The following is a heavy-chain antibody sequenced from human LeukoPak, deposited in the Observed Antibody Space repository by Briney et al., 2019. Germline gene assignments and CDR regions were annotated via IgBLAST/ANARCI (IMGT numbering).Heavy chain of an antibody. D-gene: IGHD4-23*01. CDR1: GFTFSSYS. J-gene: IGHJ4*02. Sequence: GGSLRLSCAASGFTFSSYSMNWVRQAPGRGLEWVSYITSSSSTIYYADSVKGRFTISRDNAKNSLYLQMNSLRDEDTAVYYCARVTTGKGGNADYWGQGTLVTVSS. CDR2: ITSSSSTI. V-gene: IGHV3-48*02. CDR3: ARVTTGKGGNADY.